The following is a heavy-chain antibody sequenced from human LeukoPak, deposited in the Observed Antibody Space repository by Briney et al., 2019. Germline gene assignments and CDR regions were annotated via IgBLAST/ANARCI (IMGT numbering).Heavy chain of an antibody. V-gene: IGHV4-39*07. CDR2: IYYSGST. Sequence: SETLSLTCTVSGGSISSSSYYWGWIRQPPGKGLEWIGSIYYSGSTYYNPSLKSRVTISVDTSKNQFSLKLSSVTAADTAVYYCARSYDSSGYYGNTGNWFDPWGQGTLVTVSS. CDR3: ARSYDSSGYYGNTGNWFDP. D-gene: IGHD3-22*01. J-gene: IGHJ5*02. CDR1: GGSISSSSYY.